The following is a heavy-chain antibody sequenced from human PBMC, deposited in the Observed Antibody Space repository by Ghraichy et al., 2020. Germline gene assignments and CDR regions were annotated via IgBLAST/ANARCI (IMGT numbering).Heavy chain of an antibody. J-gene: IGHJ5*02. D-gene: IGHD3-10*01. CDR2: IYHSGST. CDR3: GRVYGLGTS. CDR1: GGSISSYW. Sequence: SESLSLTCAVSGGSISSYWRSWVRQPPGKGLEWIGEIYHSGSTNYNPSLKSRVTMSVDKSKNQLSLKLSFVTAADTAVYYCGRVYGLGTSWGQGTLVTVSS. V-gene: IGHV4-4*02.